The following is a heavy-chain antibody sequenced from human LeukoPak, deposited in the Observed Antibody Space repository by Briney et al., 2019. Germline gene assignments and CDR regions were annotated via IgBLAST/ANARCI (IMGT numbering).Heavy chain of an antibody. J-gene: IGHJ4*02. D-gene: IGHD1/OR15-1a*01. CDR3: VKDYNWNIFHY. CDR1: GFTFSSYA. V-gene: IGHV3-64D*09. CDR2: ISSNGGST. Sequence: PGGSLRLSCSASGFTFSSYAMHWVRQAPGKGLEYVSGISSNGGSTYYADSVKGRFTISRDNSKNTLYLQMSSLRADDTAMYYCVKDYNWNIFHYWGQGTLVTVSS.